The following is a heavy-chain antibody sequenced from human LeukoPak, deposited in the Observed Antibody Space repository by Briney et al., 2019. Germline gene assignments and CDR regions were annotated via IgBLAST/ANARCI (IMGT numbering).Heavy chain of an antibody. CDR3: ARNYRGPIAAAGTHYGMDV. V-gene: IGHV4-61*01. J-gene: IGHJ6*02. CDR1: GGSISSGSYY. D-gene: IGHD6-13*01. CDR2: IYYSGST. Sequence: SETLSLTCTVSGGSISSGSYYWSWIRQPPGKGLEWIGYIYYSGSTNYNPSLKSRVTISVDTSKNQFSLKLSSVTAADTAVYYCARNYRGPIAAAGTHYGMDVWGQGTTVTVSS.